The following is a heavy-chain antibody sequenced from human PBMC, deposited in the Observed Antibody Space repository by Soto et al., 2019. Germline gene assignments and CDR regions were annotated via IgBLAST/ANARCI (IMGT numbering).Heavy chain of an antibody. CDR3: AGDPAWGSLDY. V-gene: IGHV3-7*01. CDR1: GLSCSSSW. J-gene: IGHJ4*02. D-gene: IGHD7-27*01. Sequence: PWGSLRLSCEVSGLSCSSSWMSWVRQAPGKGLEWVADIDPVGSQVLYVASVMGRFTVSRDNAKKSVFLQMDSLRVEDTAFYYCAGDPAWGSLDYWGPGTLVTVS. CDR2: IDPVGSQV.